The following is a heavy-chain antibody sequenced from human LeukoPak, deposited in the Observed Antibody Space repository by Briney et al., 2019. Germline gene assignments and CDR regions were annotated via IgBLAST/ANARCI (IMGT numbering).Heavy chain of an antibody. CDR2: ISSSSSHT. J-gene: IGHJ4*02. V-gene: IGHV3-11*06. D-gene: IGHD3-22*01. CDR1: GFTFSDYY. Sequence: GGSLRLSCAASGFTFSDYYISWIRQAPGKGLEWVSYISSSSSHTNCADSVKGRFTISRDNAKNSLYLQMNSLRAEDTAVYYCARHQYYYDSSGYSDWGQGTLVTVSS. CDR3: ARHQYYYDSSGYSD.